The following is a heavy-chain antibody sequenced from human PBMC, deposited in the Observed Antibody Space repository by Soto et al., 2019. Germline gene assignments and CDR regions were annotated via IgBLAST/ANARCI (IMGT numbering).Heavy chain of an antibody. CDR3: ARPYCDSTSCYTDWFDP. J-gene: IGHJ5*02. CDR2: VNPKSGNT. V-gene: IGHV1-8*01. Sequence: QVQLVQSGAEVKKPGASVKVSCKASGYSFSTYDINWVRQAAGQGLEWMGWVNPKSGNTDYAQRLRGRVTRTSNTSISTAYMELSALPPEDTAVYYCARPYCDSTSCYTDWFDPWGQGTLVTVSS. D-gene: IGHD2-2*02. CDR1: GYSFSTYD.